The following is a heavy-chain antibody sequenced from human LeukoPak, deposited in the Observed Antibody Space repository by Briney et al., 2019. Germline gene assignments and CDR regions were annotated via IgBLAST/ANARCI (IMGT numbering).Heavy chain of an antibody. V-gene: IGHV3-23*01. CDR1: GFTFSSYA. J-gene: IGHJ4*02. CDR3: AKDLATMTTVTKFDY. CDR2: ISGSGGGT. D-gene: IGHD4-17*01. Sequence: GGSLRLSCAASGFTFSSYAMSWVRQAPGKGLEWVSGISGSGGGTYYADSVKGRFTISRDNSKNTLYVQMNSLRAEDTAVYYCAKDLATMTTVTKFDYWGQGTLVTVSS.